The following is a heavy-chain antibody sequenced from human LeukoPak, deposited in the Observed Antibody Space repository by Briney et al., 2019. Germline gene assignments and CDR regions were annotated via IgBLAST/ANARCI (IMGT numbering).Heavy chain of an antibody. Sequence: QPGRSLRLSCAASGFTFSSYGMHWVRQAPGKGLEWVAVISYDGSNKYYADSVKGRFTISRDNSKNTLYLQMNSLRAEDTAVYYCAKDYCVRTERPQIDYWGQGTLVTVSS. CDR3: AKDYCVRTERPQIDY. CDR1: GFTFSSYG. V-gene: IGHV3-30*18. CDR2: ISYDGSNK. J-gene: IGHJ4*02. D-gene: IGHD3-10*02.